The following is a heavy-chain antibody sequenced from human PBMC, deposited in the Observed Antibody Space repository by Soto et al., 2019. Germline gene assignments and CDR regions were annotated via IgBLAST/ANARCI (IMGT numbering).Heavy chain of an antibody. V-gene: IGHV4-31*03. CDR1: VGSISIGGYY. CDR2: IYYSGST. D-gene: IGHD3-10*01. CDR3: ARGGVVRVDY. Sequence: LSLTCTVSVGSISIGGYYWSWIRQHPGKGLEWIGYIYYSGSTYYNPSLKSRVTISVDTSKNQFSLKLSSVTAADTAVYYCARGGVVRVDYWGQGTLVT. J-gene: IGHJ4*02.